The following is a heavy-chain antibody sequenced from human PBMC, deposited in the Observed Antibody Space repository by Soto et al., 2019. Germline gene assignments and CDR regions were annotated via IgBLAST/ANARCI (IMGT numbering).Heavy chain of an antibody. J-gene: IGHJ4*02. Sequence: QVQVVQSGAEVKKPGSSVKVSCKASVGTFSSYTINWVRQAPGHGLEWMGRIIPILGVANYAQKFQGRVTITADKSTRTAYMELSSLRSEDTAVYYCGHGGGYVSGSHSFDYWGQGTLVTVSS. V-gene: IGHV1-69*02. CDR3: GHGGGYVSGSHSFDY. D-gene: IGHD3-10*01. CDR2: IIPILGVA. CDR1: VGTFSSYT.